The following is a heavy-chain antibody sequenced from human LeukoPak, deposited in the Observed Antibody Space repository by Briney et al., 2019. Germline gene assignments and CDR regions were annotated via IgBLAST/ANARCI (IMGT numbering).Heavy chain of an antibody. CDR3: ARGRPYDYIWGSYRYYFDY. V-gene: IGHV3-66*01. CDR1: GFTVSSNY. J-gene: IGHJ4*02. Sequence: SGGSLGLSCAASGFTVSSNYMSWVRQAPGKGLEWVSVIYSGGSTYYADSVKGRFTISRDNSKNTLYLQMNSLRAEDTAVYYCARGRPYDYIWGSYRYYFDYWGQGTLVTVSS. CDR2: IYSGGST. D-gene: IGHD3-16*02.